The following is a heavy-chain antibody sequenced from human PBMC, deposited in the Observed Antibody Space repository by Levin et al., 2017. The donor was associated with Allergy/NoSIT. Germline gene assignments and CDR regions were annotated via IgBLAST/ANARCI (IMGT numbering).Heavy chain of an antibody. V-gene: IGHV3-21*06. CDR2: ISSSSSYI. J-gene: IGHJ6*02. CDR3: ARELVVPHTPNYYGMDV. D-gene: IGHD3-22*01. Sequence: GGSLRLSCAASGFTFSSHSMDWVRQAPGKGLEWVSSISSSSSYIYYADSVKGRFTISRDNAKISLYLQMDSLSAEDTAVYYCARELVVPHTPNYYGMDVWGQGTTVTVSS. CDR1: GFTFSSHS.